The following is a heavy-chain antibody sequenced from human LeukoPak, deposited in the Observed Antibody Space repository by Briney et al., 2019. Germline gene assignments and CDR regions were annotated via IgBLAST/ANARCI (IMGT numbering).Heavy chain of an antibody. CDR2: IKQDGSEK. V-gene: IGHV3-7*01. Sequence: GGSLRLSCAASGFTFSSYWMTWVRQAPGKGLEWVANIKQDGSEKYYVDSVKGRFTVSRDNAKNSLYLQMNSLRAEDTAAYYCARFGSSSRPFDYWGQGTLVTASS. J-gene: IGHJ4*02. CDR1: GFTFSSYW. D-gene: IGHD6-6*01. CDR3: ARFGSSSRPFDY.